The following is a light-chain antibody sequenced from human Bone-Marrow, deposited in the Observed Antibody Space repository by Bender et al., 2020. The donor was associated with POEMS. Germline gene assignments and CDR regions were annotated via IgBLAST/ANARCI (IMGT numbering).Light chain of an antibody. CDR3: QSYDNRLFYV. CDR1: SSNIGAGSD. J-gene: IGLJ1*01. Sequence: QSVLTQPPSASGTPGQRVTISCTGSSSNIGAGSDVHWYQQLPGAAPKLLIYGNSNRPSGVPDRFSGSKSGTSASLTITGLQAEDEADYYCQSYDNRLFYVFGAGTRVSVL. CDR2: GNS. V-gene: IGLV1-40*01.